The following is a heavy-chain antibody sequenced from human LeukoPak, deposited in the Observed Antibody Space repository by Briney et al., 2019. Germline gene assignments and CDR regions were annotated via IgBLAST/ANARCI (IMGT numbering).Heavy chain of an antibody. V-gene: IGHV1-2*02. J-gene: IGHJ4*02. Sequence: GASVKVSCKASGYTFTGYYMHWVRQAPGQGLEWMGWINPNSGGTNYAQKFQGRVTMTRDTSISTAYMELSRLRSDDTAVYYCARGYYGDYPVDYFDYWGQGTLVTVSS. CDR1: GYTFTGYY. D-gene: IGHD4-17*01. CDR3: ARGYYGDYPVDYFDY. CDR2: INPNSGGT.